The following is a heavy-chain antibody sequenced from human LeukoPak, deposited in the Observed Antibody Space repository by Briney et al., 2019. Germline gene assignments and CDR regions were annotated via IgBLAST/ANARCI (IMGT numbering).Heavy chain of an antibody. CDR2: IYYSGST. CDR3: ARAGRYQLLFDY. D-gene: IGHD2-2*01. V-gene: IGHV4-39*01. CDR1: GGSISSSSYY. Sequence: SETLSLTCTVSGGSISSSSYYWGWIRQPPGKGLEWIGSIYYSGSTYYNPSLKSRVTISVDTSKSQFSLKLSSVTAADTAVYYCARAGRYQLLFDYWGQGTLVTVSS. J-gene: IGHJ4*02.